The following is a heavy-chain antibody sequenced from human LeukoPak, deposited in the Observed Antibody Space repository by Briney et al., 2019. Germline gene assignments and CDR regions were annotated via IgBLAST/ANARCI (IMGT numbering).Heavy chain of an antibody. Sequence: GASVKVSCKASGYTFTSYDINWVRQATGQGLEWMGWMNPNSGNTGHAQKFQGRVTMTRNTSISTAYMELSSLRSEDTAVYYCARGQMYYYDSSGLLGWGQGTLVTVSS. CDR3: ARGQMYYYDSSGLLG. CDR1: GYTFTSYD. J-gene: IGHJ4*02. CDR2: MNPNSGNT. D-gene: IGHD3-22*01. V-gene: IGHV1-8*01.